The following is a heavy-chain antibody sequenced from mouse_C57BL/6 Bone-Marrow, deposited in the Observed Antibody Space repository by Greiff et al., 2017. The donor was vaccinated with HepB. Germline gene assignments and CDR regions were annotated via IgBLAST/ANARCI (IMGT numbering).Heavy chain of an antibody. V-gene: IGHV1-69*01. D-gene: IGHD2-1*01. J-gene: IGHJ4*01. CDR2: IDPSDIYT. CDR3: AYGNYVAMDY. CDR1: GYTFTSYW. Sequence: QVQLQQPGAELVMPGASVKLSCKASGYTFTSYWMHWVKQRPGQGLEWIGEIDPSDIYTNYNQKFKGKSTLTVDKSSSTAYMQLSSLTSEDSAVYYCAYGNYVAMDYWGQGTSVTVSS.